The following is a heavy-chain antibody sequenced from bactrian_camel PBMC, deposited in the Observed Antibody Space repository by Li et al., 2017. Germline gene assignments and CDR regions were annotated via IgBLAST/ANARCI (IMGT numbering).Heavy chain of an antibody. CDR2: IRRDGILT. D-gene: IGHD7*01. V-gene: IGHV3S31*01. Sequence: VQLVESGGGSVQAGGSLRLSCTHSGYTSSRHCMGWFRQVPGKVREGIAGIRRDGILTYYVDSVKGRFTISQDGAKKTVYLHMNRLKPEDTAMYYCSADYLCFGTLPSGDTWAGYNYRGQGTQVTVS. CDR3: SADYLCFGTLPSGDTWAGYNY. J-gene: IGHJ4*01. CDR1: GYTSSRHC.